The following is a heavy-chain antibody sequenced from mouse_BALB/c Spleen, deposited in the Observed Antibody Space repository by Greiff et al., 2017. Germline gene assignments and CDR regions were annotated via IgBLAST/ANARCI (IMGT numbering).Heavy chain of an antibody. J-gene: IGHJ2*01. V-gene: IGHV14-3*02. CDR3: ARAPHRPLDY. CDR1: GFNIKDTY. CDR2: IDPANGNT. Sequence: EVMLVESGAELVKPGASVKLSCTASGFNIKDTYMHWVKQRPEQGLEWIGRIDPANGNTKYDPKFQGKATITADTSSNTAYLQLSSLTSEDTAVYYCARAPHRPLDYWGQGTTLTVSS.